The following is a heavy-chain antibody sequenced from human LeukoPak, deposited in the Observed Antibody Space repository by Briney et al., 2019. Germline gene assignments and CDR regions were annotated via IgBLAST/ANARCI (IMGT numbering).Heavy chain of an antibody. J-gene: IGHJ6*02. CDR1: GGSISSYY. V-gene: IGHV4-59*01. Sequence: SETLSLTCTVSGGSISSYYWSWIRQPPGKGLEWIGYIYYSGSTNYNPSLKSRVTISVDTSKNQFSLKLSSVTAADTAVYYCARAIFGTDYYYYGMDVWGQGTTVTASS. CDR2: IYYSGST. CDR3: ARAIFGTDYYYYGMDV. D-gene: IGHD3-9*01.